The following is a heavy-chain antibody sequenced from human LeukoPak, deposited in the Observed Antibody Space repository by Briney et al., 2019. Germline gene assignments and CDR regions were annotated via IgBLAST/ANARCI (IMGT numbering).Heavy chain of an antibody. V-gene: IGHV1-8*02. J-gene: IGHJ4*02. D-gene: IGHD1-1*01. CDR3: ARLRTFDY. Sequence: GASVKVSCKASGYTFTSYYMHWVRQAPGQGLEWMGWMNPNSGNRGYAQKFQGRVTMTRNTSISTAYMELSGLRSEDTAVYYCARLRTFDYWGQGTLVTVSS. CDR2: MNPNSGNR. CDR1: GYTFTSYY.